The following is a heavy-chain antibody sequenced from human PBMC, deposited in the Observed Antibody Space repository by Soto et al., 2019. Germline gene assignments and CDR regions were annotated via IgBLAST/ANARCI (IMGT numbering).Heavy chain of an antibody. CDR1: GGTFSSYT. Sequence: QVQLVQSGAEVKKPGSSVKVSCKASGGTFSSYTISWVRQAPGQGLEWMGRIIPILGIANYAQKFQGRVTITADKSTSTAYMELSSLRSEETDVYYCASAIAAHLGSPDYYYYMDVWGKGTTVTVSS. J-gene: IGHJ6*03. CDR3: ASAIAAHLGSPDYYYYMDV. V-gene: IGHV1-69*02. CDR2: IIPILGIA. D-gene: IGHD6-6*01.